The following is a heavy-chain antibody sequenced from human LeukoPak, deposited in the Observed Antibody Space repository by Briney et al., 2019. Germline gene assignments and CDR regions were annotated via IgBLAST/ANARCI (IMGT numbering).Heavy chain of an antibody. Sequence: PSETLSLTCTVSGDSVSRYYWSWIRQPPGKGLEWIGYLYYSGSTNYNPSLKSRVTISVGTSKNQFSLKLTSVTAADTAVYYCARDLGTVAGPGRGLDVWGKGTTVTVSS. CDR2: LYYSGST. D-gene: IGHD6-19*01. CDR1: GDSVSRYY. V-gene: IGHV4-59*02. CDR3: ARDLGTVAGPGRGLDV. J-gene: IGHJ6*04.